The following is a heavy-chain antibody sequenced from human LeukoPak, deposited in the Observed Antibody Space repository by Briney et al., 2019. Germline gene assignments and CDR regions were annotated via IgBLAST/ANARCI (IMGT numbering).Heavy chain of an antibody. CDR3: ARGDKDVLAAYYKWYPDY. D-gene: IGHD3-9*01. J-gene: IGHJ4*02. Sequence: TGGSLRLSCAASGFTFNTFNVNWVRQAPGKGLDWVSSITTGGGYIYYADSVKGRFTNSRDNPKNSLSLQLNSLRVEDSAVYYCARGDKDVLAAYYKWYPDYWGQGTLVSVSS. CDR2: ITTGGGYI. CDR1: GFTFNTFN. V-gene: IGHV3-21*01.